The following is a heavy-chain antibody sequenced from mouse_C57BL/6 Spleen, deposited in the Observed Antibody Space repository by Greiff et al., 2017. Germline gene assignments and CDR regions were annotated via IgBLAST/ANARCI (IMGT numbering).Heavy chain of an antibody. D-gene: IGHD2-5*01. CDR3: AKTYSNYFAY. Sequence: QVQLQQSGPELVKPGASVKISCKASGYAFSSSWMNWVKQRPGKGLEWIGRIYPGDGDTNYNGKFKGKATLTADKSSSTAYMQLSSLTSKDSAVYFCAKTYSNYFAYWGQGTLVTVSA. V-gene: IGHV1-82*01. CDR2: IYPGDGDT. J-gene: IGHJ3*01. CDR1: GYAFSSSW.